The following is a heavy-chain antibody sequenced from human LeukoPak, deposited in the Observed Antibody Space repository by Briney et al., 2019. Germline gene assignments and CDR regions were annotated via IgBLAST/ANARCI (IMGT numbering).Heavy chain of an antibody. Sequence: SQTLSLTCAISGDSVSTNSVAWNWIRQSPSGGLEWLGKTRYRSKWYSDYAVSVKSRITINPDTSKNQFSLQLNSVTPKDTAVYYCARDSNWGFDYWGQGTLVTVSS. CDR3: ARDSNWGFDY. D-gene: IGHD7-27*01. J-gene: IGHJ4*02. V-gene: IGHV6-1*01. CDR2: TRYRSKWYS. CDR1: GDSVSTNSVA.